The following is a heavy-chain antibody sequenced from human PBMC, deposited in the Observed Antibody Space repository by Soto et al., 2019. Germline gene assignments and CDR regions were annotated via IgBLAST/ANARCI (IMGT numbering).Heavy chain of an antibody. CDR1: ADSISSSYW. CDR2: IYHSGST. D-gene: IGHD3-16*01. V-gene: IGHV4-4*02. J-gene: IGHJ4*02. Sequence: QVQLQESGPGLVKPSGTLSLTCGVSADSISSSYWWSLVRQPPGKGLEWIGEIYHSGSTNYNPSLKSRVTMSVDKSKHQFSLKLSSVTAADTAVYYCATRTSGGTLFAYWGQGALVTVSS. CDR3: ATRTSGGTLFAY.